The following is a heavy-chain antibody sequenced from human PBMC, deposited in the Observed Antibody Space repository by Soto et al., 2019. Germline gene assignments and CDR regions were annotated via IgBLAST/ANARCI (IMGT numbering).Heavy chain of an antibody. J-gene: IGHJ4*02. Sequence: QVQLVESGGGVVQPGRSLRLSCTASGFTFSSYGMHWIRQAPGKWLAWVAVISFAGNHKYFADSVKGRFTISRDNSKNTLYLQMNSLRAEDTAVYYCAKDRLPDYYDSSGLDHWGQGTRVTVAS. CDR2: ISFAGNHK. CDR3: AKDRLPDYYDSSGLDH. CDR1: GFTFSSYG. D-gene: IGHD3-22*01. V-gene: IGHV3-30*18.